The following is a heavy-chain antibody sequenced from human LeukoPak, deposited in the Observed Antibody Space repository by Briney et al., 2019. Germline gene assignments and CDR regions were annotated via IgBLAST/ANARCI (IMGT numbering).Heavy chain of an antibody. J-gene: IGHJ5*02. D-gene: IGHD3-10*01. CDR2: INPNSGGT. Sequence: ASVKVSCKASGYTFTGYYMHWVRQAPGEGLEWMGWINPNSGGTNYAQKFQGRVTMNRDRSISTAYMELSRLRSDDTAVYYCARVAGYGSGSYGLNWFDPWGQGTLVTVSS. CDR3: ARVAGYGSGSYGLNWFDP. CDR1: GYTFTGYY. V-gene: IGHV1-2*02.